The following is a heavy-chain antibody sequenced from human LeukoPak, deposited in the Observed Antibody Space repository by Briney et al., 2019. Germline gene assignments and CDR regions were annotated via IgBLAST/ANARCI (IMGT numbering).Heavy chain of an antibody. CDR1: LYTLTELS. D-gene: IGHD3-10*01. CDR3: ATDYTARGWGGRGPSRWFDS. V-gene: IGHV1-24*01. Sequence: ASEKVSCKVSLYTLTELSMHCVRQAPGKGLEWMGGFDPEDGETISAQKFQGRGTMTEDTSTDNAYMELRRLSLDDTAVYYSATDYTARGWGGRGPSRWFDSWGQGTLVTVSS. J-gene: IGHJ5*01. CDR2: FDPEDGET.